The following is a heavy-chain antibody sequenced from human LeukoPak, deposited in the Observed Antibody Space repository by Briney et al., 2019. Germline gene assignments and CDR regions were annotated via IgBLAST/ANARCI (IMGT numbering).Heavy chain of an antibody. D-gene: IGHD3-22*01. J-gene: IGHJ4*02. Sequence: GGSLRLSCAASGFTFSNAWMSWVRQAPGKGLERVGRIKSKTDGGTTDYAAPVKGRFTISRDDSKNTLYLQMNSLKTEDTAVYYCTANYYDSSGYYYKDYRGQGTLVTVSS. CDR2: IKSKTDGGTT. CDR3: TANYYDSSGYYYKDY. V-gene: IGHV3-15*01. CDR1: GFTFSNAW.